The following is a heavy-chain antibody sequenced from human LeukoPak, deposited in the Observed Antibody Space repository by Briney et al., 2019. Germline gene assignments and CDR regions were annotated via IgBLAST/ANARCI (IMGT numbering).Heavy chain of an antibody. V-gene: IGHV3-30*18. D-gene: IGHD3-10*01. CDR1: GFTFSSCG. CDR3: AKDLWFGESAFDY. J-gene: IGHJ4*02. CDR2: IPYDGSNK. Sequence: SGRSLRLSCAASGFTFSSCGMHWVRQAPGKGLEWVAVIPYDGSNKYYADSVKGRFTISRDNSKNTLYLQMNSLRAEDTAVYYCAKDLWFGESAFDYWGQGTLVTVSS.